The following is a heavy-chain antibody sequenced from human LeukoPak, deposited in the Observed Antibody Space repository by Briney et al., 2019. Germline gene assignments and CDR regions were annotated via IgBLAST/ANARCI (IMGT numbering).Heavy chain of an antibody. J-gene: IGHJ4*02. Sequence: SETLSLTCNVSGYSISRGYYWGWIRQPPGRGLEWIGSIYYSGNSHYNPSLKTRVSISVDTSKNQLSLKLTSVTAADTAVYFCARRDWSAYQLDFWGRGILVVASS. V-gene: IGHV4-38-2*02. CDR3: ARRDWSAYQLDF. CDR2: IYYSGNS. D-gene: IGHD3-3*01. CDR1: GYSISRGYY.